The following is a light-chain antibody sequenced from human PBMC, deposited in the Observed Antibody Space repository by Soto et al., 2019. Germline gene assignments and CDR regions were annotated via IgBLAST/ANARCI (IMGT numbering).Light chain of an antibody. CDR3: QQSYSTPPLT. Sequence: DIQTTQSPYSLSASVGDTVTITCRVSQGIKSYLYWYQQKPWKAPKLLISGASSLQSGVPSRFSGSGSGTDFTLTISSLQPEDYATYYCQQSYSTPPLTFGGGTKV. CDR2: GAS. CDR1: QGIKSY. J-gene: IGKJ4*01. V-gene: IGKV1-39*01.